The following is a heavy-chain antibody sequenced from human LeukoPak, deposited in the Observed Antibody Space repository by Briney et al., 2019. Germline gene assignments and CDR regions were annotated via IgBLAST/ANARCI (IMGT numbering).Heavy chain of an antibody. D-gene: IGHD7-27*01. Sequence: ASVKVSCKASGYTFTSYDFNWVRQATGQRPEWMGWMSPNSGDTGYAQKFQDRVAMTRNTSISTACMELSSLRSDDTAVYYCARGPPNWGYDYWGPGTLVTVSS. CDR3: ARGPPNWGYDY. CDR1: GYTFTSYD. V-gene: IGHV1-8*01. J-gene: IGHJ4*02. CDR2: MSPNSGDT.